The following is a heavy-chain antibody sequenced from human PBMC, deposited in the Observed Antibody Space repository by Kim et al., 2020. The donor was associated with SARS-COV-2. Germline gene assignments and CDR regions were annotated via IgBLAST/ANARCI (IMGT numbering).Heavy chain of an antibody. CDR3: ARLYTYYYDSSGYYPFDY. Sequence: HGRVTITADESTSTAYMELSSLRSEDTAVYYCARLYTYYYDSSGYYPFDYWGQGTLVTVSS. V-gene: IGHV1-69*01. D-gene: IGHD3-22*01. J-gene: IGHJ4*02.